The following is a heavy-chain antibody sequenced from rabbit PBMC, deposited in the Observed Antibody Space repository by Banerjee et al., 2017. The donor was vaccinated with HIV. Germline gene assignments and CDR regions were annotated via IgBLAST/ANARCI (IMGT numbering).Heavy chain of an antibody. V-gene: IGHV1S45*01. Sequence: QEQLVESGGGLVQPQGSLTLTCTASGFTISSRYYICWVRQAPGKGLEWIACIYAGDGNAYYASLAKGRFTTSKTSSTTVTLQMTSLTAADTATYFCARELAGVIGWNVNLWGPGTLV. CDR3: ARELAGVIGWNVNL. J-gene: IGHJ4*01. CDR1: GFTISSRYY. CDR2: IYAGDGNA. D-gene: IGHD4-1*01.